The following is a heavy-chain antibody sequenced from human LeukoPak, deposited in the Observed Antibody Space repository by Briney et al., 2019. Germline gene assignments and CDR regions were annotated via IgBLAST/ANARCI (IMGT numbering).Heavy chain of an antibody. CDR3: AKGSFNYYDSSGYYFDY. V-gene: IGHV3-33*06. J-gene: IGHJ4*02. Sequence: GRSLRFSCAASGFTFSSYGMHWVRQAPGKGLEWVAVIWYDGSNKYYADSVKGRFTISRDNSKNTLYLQMNSLRAEDTAVYYCAKGSFNYYDSSGYYFDYWGQGTLVTVSS. CDR2: IWYDGSNK. D-gene: IGHD3-22*01. CDR1: GFTFSSYG.